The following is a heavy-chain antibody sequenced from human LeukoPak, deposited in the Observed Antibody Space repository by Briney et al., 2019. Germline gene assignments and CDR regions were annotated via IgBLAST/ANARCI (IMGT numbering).Heavy chain of an antibody. V-gene: IGHV1-46*01. Sequence: ASVKVSCKASGYTFTGHYMHWVRPAPGQGLEWMGIINPSGGSTSHAQKFQGRVTMTRDTSTRTVYMELSSLRSEDTAVYYCASEGYCSGGNCYRVYSFDSWGQGTLVTVSS. D-gene: IGHD2-15*01. CDR2: INPSGGST. J-gene: IGHJ4*02. CDR1: GYTFTGHY. CDR3: ASEGYCSGGNCYRVYSFDS.